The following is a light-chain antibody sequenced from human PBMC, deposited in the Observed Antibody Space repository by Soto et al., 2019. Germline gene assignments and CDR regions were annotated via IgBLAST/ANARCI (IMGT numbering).Light chain of an antibody. CDR1: QTISSW. CDR3: QHYNSYSEA. V-gene: IGKV1-5*03. CDR2: KAS. Sequence: IQMTQSPSTLSGSVGDRVTITCRASQTISSWLAWYQQKPGKAPKLLIYKASTLKSGVPSRFSGSGYGTEFTLTISSLQPDDFATYHCQHYNSYSEAFGQGTKVDIK. J-gene: IGKJ1*01.